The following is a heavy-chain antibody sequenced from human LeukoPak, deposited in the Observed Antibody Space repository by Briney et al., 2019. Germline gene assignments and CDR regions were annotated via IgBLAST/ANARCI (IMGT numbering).Heavy chain of an antibody. J-gene: IGHJ6*04. CDR2: ISSSGSVI. CDR1: GFPFSSFE. CDR3: ARRFDV. V-gene: IGHV3-48*03. Sequence: GGSLRLSCAASGFPFSSFETNWVRQAPGKGLEWVSHISSSGSVIQYADFVKGRFTISRDNAKNSLSLQMNSLRAEDTAIYYCARRFDVWGKGTTVTVSS.